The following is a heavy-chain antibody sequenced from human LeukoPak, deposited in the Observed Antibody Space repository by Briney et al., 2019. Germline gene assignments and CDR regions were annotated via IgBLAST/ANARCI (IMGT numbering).Heavy chain of an antibody. CDR2: ISAYNGNT. V-gene: IGHV1-18*01. Sequence: GASVKVSCKASGYTFTSYGISWVRQAPGQGLEWMGWISAYNGNTNYAQKLQGRVTMTTDTSTSTAYMELRSLRSDDTDVYYCARGISSREYYYYMDVWGKGTTVTVS. D-gene: IGHD6-13*01. CDR3: ARGISSREYYYYMDV. CDR1: GYTFTSYG. J-gene: IGHJ6*03.